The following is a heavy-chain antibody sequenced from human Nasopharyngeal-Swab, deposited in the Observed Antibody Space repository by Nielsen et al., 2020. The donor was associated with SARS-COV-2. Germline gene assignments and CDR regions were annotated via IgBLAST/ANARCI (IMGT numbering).Heavy chain of an antibody. CDR3: ARGVVTASLYFDY. CDR2: IYSDGST. CDR1: GFTVSTNY. D-gene: IGHD2-21*02. Sequence: GESLKISCAASGFTVSTNYMSWVRQAPGKGLEWVSFIYSDGSTYYADSVKGRFTISRDNSKNTLYLQMNSLRAEDTAVYYCARGVVTASLYFDYWGQGTLVTVSS. V-gene: IGHV3-66*01. J-gene: IGHJ4*02.